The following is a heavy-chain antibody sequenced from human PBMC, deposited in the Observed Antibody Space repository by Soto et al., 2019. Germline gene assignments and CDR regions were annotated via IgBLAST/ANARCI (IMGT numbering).Heavy chain of an antibody. CDR1: GDSITSSNYY. CDR3: ARHYCTRGPCYFDY. J-gene: IGHJ4*02. V-gene: IGHV4-39*01. CDR2: LHYDGST. D-gene: IGHD2-8*02. Sequence: SETLSLTCTVSGDSITSSNYYWGWVRQPPGKGLEWVGTLHYDGSTYYNPSLRSRVTTSVDASNNQFSLKLTSVIAADTAVYYCARHYCTRGPCYFDYWGQGTLITVSS.